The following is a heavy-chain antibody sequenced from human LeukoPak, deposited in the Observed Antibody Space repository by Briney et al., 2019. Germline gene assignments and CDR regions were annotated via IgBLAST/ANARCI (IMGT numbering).Heavy chain of an antibody. Sequence: GGSLRLSCAASGFTFSDYYMSWIRQAPGKGLEWVSAIAFSGSTYYADSVKGRFTISRDDSKNTLYLQMNSLRAEDTAVYYCAKGFLPTSSSSNYVSFDFWGQGTLVTVSS. V-gene: IGHV3-23*01. CDR2: IAFSGST. CDR1: GFTFSDYY. J-gene: IGHJ4*02. D-gene: IGHD6-13*01. CDR3: AKGFLPTSSSSNYVSFDF.